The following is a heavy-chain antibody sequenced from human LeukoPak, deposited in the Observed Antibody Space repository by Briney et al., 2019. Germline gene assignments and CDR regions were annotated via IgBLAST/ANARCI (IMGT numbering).Heavy chain of an antibody. CDR3: ARLAPYPGVWASDY. V-gene: IGHV4-59*08. CDR2: IYYSGST. D-gene: IGHD6-13*01. J-gene: IGHJ4*02. CDR1: GGSISSYY. Sequence: SETLSLTCTVSGGSISSYYWSWIRQPPGKGLEWIGYIYYSGSTNYNPSLKSRVTISVDTSKNQFSLKLSSVTAADTAVYYCARLAPYPGVWASDYWGQGTLVTVSS.